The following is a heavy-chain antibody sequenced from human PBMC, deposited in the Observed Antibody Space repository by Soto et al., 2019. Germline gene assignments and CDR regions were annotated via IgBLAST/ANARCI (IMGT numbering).Heavy chain of an antibody. V-gene: IGHV4-34*01. D-gene: IGHD2-8*01. CDR1: GGSFSGYY. Sequence: PSETLSLTCAVYGGSFSGYYWSWIRQPPGKGLEWIGEINHSGSTNYNPSLKSRVTISVDTSKNQFSLKLSSVTAADTAVYYCAREGCNYYYGMDVWGQGTLVTVSS. CDR2: INHSGST. J-gene: IGHJ6*02. CDR3: AREGCNYYYGMDV.